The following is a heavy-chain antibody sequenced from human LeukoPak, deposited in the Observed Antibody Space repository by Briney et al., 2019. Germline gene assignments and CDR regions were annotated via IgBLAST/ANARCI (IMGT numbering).Heavy chain of an antibody. V-gene: IGHV3-7*01. CDR2: INQHGSEK. CDR1: GFTFTTYC. D-gene: IGHD5-24*01. J-gene: IGHJ5*02. Sequence: GGSLRLSCAASGFTFTTYCMSWVRQAPAKGLEWVANINQHGSEKYYVDSVKGRFTISRDNAKNSLYLQMNSLRAEDTAVYYCARDTPEMATNRLGYLDPWGLGTLVNVSS. CDR3: ARDTPEMATNRLGYLDP.